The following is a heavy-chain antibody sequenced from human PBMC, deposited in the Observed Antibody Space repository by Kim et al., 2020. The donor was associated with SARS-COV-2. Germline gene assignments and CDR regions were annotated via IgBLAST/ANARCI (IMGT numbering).Heavy chain of an antibody. CDR3: AREVPYSSGWYKANYFDY. J-gene: IGHJ4*02. D-gene: IGHD6-19*01. CDR2: ISSSGSTI. CDR1: GFTFSDYY. Sequence: GGSLRLSCAASGFTFSDYYMSWIRQAPVKGLEWVSYISSSGSTIYYADSVKGRFTISRDNAKNSLYLQMNSLRAEDTAVYYCAREVPYSSGWYKANYFDYWGQGTLVTVSS. V-gene: IGHV3-11*04.